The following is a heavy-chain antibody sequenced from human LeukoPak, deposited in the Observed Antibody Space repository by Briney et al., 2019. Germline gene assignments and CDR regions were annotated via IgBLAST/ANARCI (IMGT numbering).Heavy chain of an antibody. Sequence: SETLSLTCTVSGGSISSTSYYWGWIRQPPGKGLEWIGTIYYSGSTYYNPSLKSRVTISVDTSKNQLSLKLSSVTAADTAVYYCARGVAAAGQYYFDYWGQGTLITVSS. CDR3: ARGVAAAGQYYFDY. CDR1: GGSISSTSYY. D-gene: IGHD6-13*01. V-gene: IGHV4-39*01. J-gene: IGHJ4*02. CDR2: IYYSGST.